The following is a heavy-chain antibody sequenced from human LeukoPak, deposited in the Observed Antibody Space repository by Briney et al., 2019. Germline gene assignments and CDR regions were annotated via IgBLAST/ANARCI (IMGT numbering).Heavy chain of an antibody. Sequence: ASVKVSCKASGYTFTSYAMHWVRQAPGQRLEWMGWINAGNGNTKYSQKFQGRVTITRDTSASTAYMELSSLRSEGTAVYYCARSYYYDSSGYYSYYYGMDVWGQGTTVTVSS. CDR2: INAGNGNT. D-gene: IGHD3-22*01. CDR3: ARSYYYDSSGYYSYYYGMDV. J-gene: IGHJ6*02. V-gene: IGHV1-3*01. CDR1: GYTFTSYA.